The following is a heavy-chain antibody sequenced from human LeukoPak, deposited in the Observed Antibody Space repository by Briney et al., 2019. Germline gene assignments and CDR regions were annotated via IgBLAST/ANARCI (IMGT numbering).Heavy chain of an antibody. CDR2: INHSGST. CDR1: GGSFSGYY. Sequence: PSETLSLTCAVYGGSFSGYYWSWIRQPPGKGLEWIGEINHSGSTNYNPSLKSRVTISVDTSKNQFSLKLSSVTAADTAVYYCASQYYYYGMDVWGQGTTVPVSS. V-gene: IGHV4-34*01. J-gene: IGHJ6*02. CDR3: ASQYYYYGMDV.